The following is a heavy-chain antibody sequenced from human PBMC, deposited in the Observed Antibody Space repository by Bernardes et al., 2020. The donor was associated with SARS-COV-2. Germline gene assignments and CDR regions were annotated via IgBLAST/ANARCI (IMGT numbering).Heavy chain of an antibody. D-gene: IGHD3-10*01. CDR1: GFTVSSHY. V-gene: IGHV3-66*02. CDR3: ARGGGSGSYYIGY. Sequence: GGSLRLSCAASGFTVSSHYISWVRQAPGKGLEWVSVIYSGGSTYYADSVKGRFTISRDNAKNTLYLQMNSLGAEETAVYYCARGGGSGSYYIGYWGQGTLVTVSS. CDR2: IYSGGST. J-gene: IGHJ4*02.